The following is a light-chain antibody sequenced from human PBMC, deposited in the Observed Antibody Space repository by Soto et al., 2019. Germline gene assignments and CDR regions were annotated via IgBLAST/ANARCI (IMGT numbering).Light chain of an antibody. CDR3: SSYVNYNTFVI. J-gene: IGLJ2*01. V-gene: IGLV2-18*02. Sequence: QSALTQPASVSGSPGQSITISCTGTSSDIGSYNRVSWYQQPPGTAPKLIIYEVNNRPSGVPDRFSGSKSGNTASLTISGLQAEDEADYYCSSYVNYNTFVIFGGGTKLTVL. CDR1: SSDIGSYNR. CDR2: EVN.